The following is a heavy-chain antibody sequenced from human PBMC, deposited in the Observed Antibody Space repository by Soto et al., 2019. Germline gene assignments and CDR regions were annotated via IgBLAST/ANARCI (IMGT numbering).Heavy chain of an antibody. CDR1: GFTFSNYV. CDR3: AEDGTSYLPFYFDS. J-gene: IGHJ4*01. Sequence: GGSLRLSCAASGFTFSNYVMNWVRQAPGKGLEWVSGISGSGGSVYYVDSVKGRFTISRDKSKNTVYLQMNNLRAEDTAVYYCAEDGTSYLPFYFDSWGQGILVTVSS. CDR2: ISGSGGSV. V-gene: IGHV3-23*01. D-gene: IGHD3-3*02.